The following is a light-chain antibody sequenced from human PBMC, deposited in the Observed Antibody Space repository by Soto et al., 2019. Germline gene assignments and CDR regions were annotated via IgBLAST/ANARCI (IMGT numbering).Light chain of an antibody. CDR3: QQYGNPRT. CDR2: GAS. J-gene: IGKJ1*01. Sequence: EIVLTQSPGTLSLSPGEIATLSCRASQSVSSSYLAWYQQKPGQAPRLLIYGASSRATGIPDRFSGSGSGTDFTLTISRREPEDFAVYYCQQYGNPRTFGQGTKVEIK. V-gene: IGKV3-20*01. CDR1: QSVSSSY.